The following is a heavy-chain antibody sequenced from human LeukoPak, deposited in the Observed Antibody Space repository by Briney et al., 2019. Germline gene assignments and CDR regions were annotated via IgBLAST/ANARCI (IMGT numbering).Heavy chain of an antibody. CDR1: GYSFSNHW. V-gene: IGHV5-51*01. Sequence: GESLQISCKGSGYSFSNHWIGWVRQMPGKGLEWMGIIYPGDSDTRYSPSFQGQVTISADKSISTAYLQWSSLKASDTAIYYCACRGDSGSYYDYWGQGTLVTVSS. J-gene: IGHJ4*02. CDR2: IYPGDSDT. CDR3: ACRGDSGSYYDY. D-gene: IGHD3-10*01.